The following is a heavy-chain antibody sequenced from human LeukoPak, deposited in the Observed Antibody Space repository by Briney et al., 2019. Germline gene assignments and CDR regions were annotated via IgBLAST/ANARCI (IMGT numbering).Heavy chain of an antibody. J-gene: IGHJ4*02. D-gene: IGHD3-3*01. CDR3: ARDSGDFWSGYSYFDY. CDR2: IHPSGGST. CDR1: GYMFTSYY. V-gene: IGHV1-46*01. Sequence: ASVKVSCKASGYMFTSYYMHWVRQAPGQGLEWMGIIHPSGGSTSYAQKFQGRVTMTRDTSTSTVYVELSSLRSEDTAVYYCARDSGDFWSGYSYFDYWGQGTLVTVSS.